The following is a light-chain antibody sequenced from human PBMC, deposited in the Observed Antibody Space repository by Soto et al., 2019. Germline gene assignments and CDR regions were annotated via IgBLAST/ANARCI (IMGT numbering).Light chain of an antibody. Sequence: ELVLTQSPATLSLSPGARATLSCRASQSVNIYVAWYQQKHGQAPRLLIYDAFNRATGIPARFSVSVYGTAGTLNLSRLEPEDGEVYDGQQYGRSPPTFGGGTKVDIK. CDR1: QSVNIY. V-gene: IGKV3-20*01. J-gene: IGKJ4*01. CDR3: QQYGRSPPT. CDR2: DAF.